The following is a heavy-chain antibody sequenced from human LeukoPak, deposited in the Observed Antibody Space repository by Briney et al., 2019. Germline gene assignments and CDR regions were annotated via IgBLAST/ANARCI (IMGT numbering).Heavy chain of an antibody. CDR2: INSDGSST. CDR1: GFTFSSYW. J-gene: IGHJ5*02. CDR3: ARERDCSSTSCYSWWFDP. D-gene: IGHD2-2*01. Sequence: GGSLSLSCAASGFTFSSYWMHWVRQAPGKGLVWVSRINSDGSSTSYADSVKGRFTISRDNAKNTLYLKMNSLRAEDTAVYYCARERDCSSTSCYSWWFDPWGQGTLVTVSS. V-gene: IGHV3-74*01.